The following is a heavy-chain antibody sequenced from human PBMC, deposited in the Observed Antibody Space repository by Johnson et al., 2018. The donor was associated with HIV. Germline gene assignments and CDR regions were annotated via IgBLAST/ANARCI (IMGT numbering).Heavy chain of an antibody. CDR2: ISYDGSNK. CDR1: GFTFSSYA. J-gene: IGHJ3*02. V-gene: IGHV3-30-3*01. CDR3: ARVSDFGVFIIGTFDI. D-gene: IGHD3-3*01. Sequence: QVQLVESGGGVVQPGRSLRLSCAASGFTFSSYAMHWVRQAPGKGLEWVALISYDGSNKYYADPVKGRFTISRDNSKNTLYLQMNSLRAEDTAVYYCARVSDFGVFIIGTFDIWGQGTMVTVSS.